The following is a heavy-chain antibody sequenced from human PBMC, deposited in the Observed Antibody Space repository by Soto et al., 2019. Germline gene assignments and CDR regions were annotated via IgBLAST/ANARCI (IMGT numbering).Heavy chain of an antibody. CDR2: IYYSGST. J-gene: IGHJ4*02. CDR1: GGSISSSSYY. CDR3: VRHLGAGYFGDSGTDY. D-gene: IGHD3-10*01. V-gene: IGHV4-39*01. Sequence: SETLSLTCTVSGGSISSSSYYWGWIRQPPGKGLEWIGSIYYSGSTYYNPSLKSRVTISVDTSKNQFSLKLSSVTAADSGVYYCVRHLGAGYFGDSGTDYWGPGILVTVSS.